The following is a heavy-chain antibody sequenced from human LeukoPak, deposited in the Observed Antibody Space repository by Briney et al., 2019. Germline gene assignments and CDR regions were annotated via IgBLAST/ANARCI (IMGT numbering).Heavy chain of an antibody. CDR3: AKGPVSGSRFPFDY. Sequence: GRSLRLSCAASKFTFNSYDIHWVRQAPGKGLEWVAVISDDGGNKNYADSVKGRITISRDISENTVYLQMNSLRAEDTAVYYCAKGPVSGSRFPFDYWGQGTLVTVSS. J-gene: IGHJ4*02. V-gene: IGHV3-30*18. D-gene: IGHD1-26*01. CDR1: KFTFNSYD. CDR2: ISDDGGNK.